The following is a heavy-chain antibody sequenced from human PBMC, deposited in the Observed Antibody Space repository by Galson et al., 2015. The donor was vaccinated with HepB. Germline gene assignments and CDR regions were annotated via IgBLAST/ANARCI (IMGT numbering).Heavy chain of an antibody. CDR1: GFTFSSYG. Sequence: SLRLSCAASGFTFSSYGMHWVRQAPGKGLEWVAVISYDGSNKYYADSVKGRFTISRDNSKNMLYLQMNSLRAEDTAVYYCARGYCSGGSCSAVGYWGQGTLVTVSS. CDR2: ISYDGSNK. CDR3: ARGYCSGGSCSAVGY. D-gene: IGHD2-15*01. J-gene: IGHJ4*02. V-gene: IGHV3-30*03.